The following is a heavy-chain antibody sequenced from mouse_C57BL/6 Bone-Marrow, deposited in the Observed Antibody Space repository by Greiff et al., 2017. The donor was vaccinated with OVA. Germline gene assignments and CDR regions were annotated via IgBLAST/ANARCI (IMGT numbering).Heavy chain of an antibody. CDR2: IDPANDNT. CDR3: ARGNFGSSFYAMDY. D-gene: IGHD1-1*01. V-gene: IGHV14-3*01. J-gene: IGHJ4*01. CDR1: GFNIKNTY. Sequence: EVQLQQSVAELVRPGASVKLSCTASGFNIKNTYMHWVKQRPEQGLEWIGRIDPANDNTKYAPKFQGKATMTADTSSNTAYLQLSSLSSEDTAVECCARGNFGSSFYAMDYWGQGTSVTVSS.